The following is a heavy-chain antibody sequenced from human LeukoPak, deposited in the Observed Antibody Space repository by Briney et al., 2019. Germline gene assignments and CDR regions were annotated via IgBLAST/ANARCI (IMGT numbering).Heavy chain of an antibody. D-gene: IGHD2-21*02. Sequence: GGSLRLSCAAARFTFSDYGMNWVRQAPGKGLEWVSGISGSGISTYYADSVKGRFTISRDNSKNTLYLQLNSLRVEDTAVYYCAKDRLLNCRGDCYIFDYWGQGTVVTVSS. CDR1: RFTFSDYG. CDR3: AKDRLLNCRGDCYIFDY. CDR2: ISGSGIST. V-gene: IGHV3-23*01. J-gene: IGHJ4*02.